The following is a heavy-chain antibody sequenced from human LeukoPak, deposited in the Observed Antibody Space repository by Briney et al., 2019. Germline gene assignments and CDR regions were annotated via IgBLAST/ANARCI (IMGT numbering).Heavy chain of an antibody. J-gene: IGHJ4*02. CDR2: IWYDGNNK. CDR1: GFTFSSYG. CDR3: AKDTGLVAATRYYFDY. D-gene: IGHD1-26*01. V-gene: IGHV3-33*06. Sequence: PGRSLRLSCAASGFTFSSYGMHWVRQAPGKGLEWVAVIWYDGNNKYYADSVKGRFTISRDSSQNTLYLQMNSLRVEDTAVYYCAKDTGLVAATRYYFDYWGQGTLVTVSS.